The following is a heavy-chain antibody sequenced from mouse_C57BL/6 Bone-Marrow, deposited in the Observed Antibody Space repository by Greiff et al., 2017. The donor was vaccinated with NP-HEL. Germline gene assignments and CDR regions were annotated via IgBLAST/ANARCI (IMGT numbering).Heavy chain of an antibody. CDR3: ARVPYYYGSSHYAMDD. CDR2: IYPGSGST. V-gene: IGHV1-55*01. CDR1: GYTFTSYW. D-gene: IGHD1-1*01. Sequence: QVQLQQPGAELVKPGASVKMSCKASGYTFTSYWITWVKQRPGQGLAWIGVIYPGSGSTNYNEKFKSKATLTVDTSSSTAYMQLSSLTSKDSAVYYCARVPYYYGSSHYAMDDWGQGTSVTVSS. J-gene: IGHJ4*01.